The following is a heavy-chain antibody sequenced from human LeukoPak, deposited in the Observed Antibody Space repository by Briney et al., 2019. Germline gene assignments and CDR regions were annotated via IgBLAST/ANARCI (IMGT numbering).Heavy chain of an antibody. CDR1: GGSFSGYY. CDR3: ARFGYGGNPDY. D-gene: IGHD4-23*01. V-gene: IGHV4-34*01. J-gene: IGHJ4*02. CDR2: INHSGST. Sequence: SETLSLTCAVYGGSFSGYYWSWIRQPPGKGLEWIGEINHSGSTNYNPSLKSRVTISVDTSKNQFSLKLSSVTAADTAVYYCARFGYGGNPDYWGQGTLVTVSS.